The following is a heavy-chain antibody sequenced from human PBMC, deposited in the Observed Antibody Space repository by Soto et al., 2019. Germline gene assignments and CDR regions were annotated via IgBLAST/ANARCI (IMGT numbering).Heavy chain of an antibody. CDR3: ASSMGRGGNDY. D-gene: IGHD3-10*01. CDR1: GFTFSDYW. J-gene: IGHJ4*02. Sequence: EVQLVESGGGLVQPGGSLGLSCAASGFTFSDYWMSWVRQAPGKGLECVANIKTDGSEKYYVDPVKGRFTISRDNAKNSLYLQMNSLRAEDTAVYYCASSMGRGGNDYWGQGTLVAVSS. V-gene: IGHV3-7*05. CDR2: IKTDGSEK.